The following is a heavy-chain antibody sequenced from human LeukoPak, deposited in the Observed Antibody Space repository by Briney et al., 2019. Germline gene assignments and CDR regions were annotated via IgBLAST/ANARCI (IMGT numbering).Heavy chain of an antibody. CDR1: GGSISSYY. D-gene: IGHD6-13*01. CDR2: INHSGST. Sequence: TSSETLSLTCTVSGGSISSYYWSWIRQPPGKGLEWIGEINHSGSTNYNPSLKSRVTISVDTSKNQFSLKLSSVTAADTAVYYCARGPGRAAADRDRGDYYYYGMDVWGQGTTVTVSS. V-gene: IGHV4-34*01. CDR3: ARGPGRAAADRDRGDYYYYGMDV. J-gene: IGHJ6*02.